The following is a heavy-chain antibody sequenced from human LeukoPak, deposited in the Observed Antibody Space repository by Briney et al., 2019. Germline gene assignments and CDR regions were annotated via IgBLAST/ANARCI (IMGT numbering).Heavy chain of an antibody. V-gene: IGHV4-34*01. CDR3: ARSGSYYYDKSRRAPYYFDY. CDR2: INHSGST. CDR1: GGSFSGYY. J-gene: IGHJ4*02. Sequence: ETLSLTCAVYGGSFSGYYWSWIRHPPGKGLEWIGAINHSGSTNYNPSLKSRVTISVDTSKNQFSLKLSSVTAADTAVYYCARSGSYYYDKSRRAPYYFDYWGQGTLVTVSS. D-gene: IGHD3-22*01.